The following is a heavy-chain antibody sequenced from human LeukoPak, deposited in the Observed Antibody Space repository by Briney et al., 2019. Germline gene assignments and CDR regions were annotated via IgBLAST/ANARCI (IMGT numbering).Heavy chain of an antibody. Sequence: ASVKVSCKASGYTFTGYYMHWVRQAPGQGLEWMGWINPSSGGTNYAQKFQGRVTMTRDMSTSTVYMELSSLRSEDTAVYYCATPIGMNDAFDIWGQGTMVTVSS. D-gene: IGHD2/OR15-2a*01. CDR2: INPSSGGT. CDR1: GYTFTGYY. V-gene: IGHV1-2*02. J-gene: IGHJ3*02. CDR3: ATPIGMNDAFDI.